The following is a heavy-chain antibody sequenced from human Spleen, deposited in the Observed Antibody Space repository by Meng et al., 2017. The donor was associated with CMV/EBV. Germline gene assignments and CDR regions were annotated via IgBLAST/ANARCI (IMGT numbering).Heavy chain of an antibody. D-gene: IGHD3-3*01. Sequence: SVKVSCKASGGTFSSYAISWVRQAPGQGLEWMGGTLPIYGTPYYAQKFQGRLTITADESTSTAYMELSSLKSEDTAVYYCARVFGWLSETDFYNALDVWGQGTPVTVSS. J-gene: IGHJ6*02. V-gene: IGHV1-69*13. CDR2: TLPIYGTP. CDR1: GGTFSSYA. CDR3: ARVFGWLSETDFYNALDV.